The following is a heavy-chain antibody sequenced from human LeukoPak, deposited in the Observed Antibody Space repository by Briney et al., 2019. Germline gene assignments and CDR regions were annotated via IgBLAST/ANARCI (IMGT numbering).Heavy chain of an antibody. D-gene: IGHD4-23*01. CDR2: ISGSGNST. CDR3: ARNDDYGGNGYFDY. V-gene: IGHV3-23*01. J-gene: IGHJ4*02. CDR1: GFTFSSYS. Sequence: AGGSLRLSCAASGFTFSSYSMNWVRQAPGKGLEWVSVISGSGNSTYYADSVKGRFTVSRDNSKNTLYLQMNSLRAEDTALYYCARNDDYGGNGYFDYWGQGTLVTGSS.